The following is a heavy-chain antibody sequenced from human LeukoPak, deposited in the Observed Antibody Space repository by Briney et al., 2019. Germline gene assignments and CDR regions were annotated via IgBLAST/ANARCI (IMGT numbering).Heavy chain of an antibody. Sequence: PGGSLRLSCAASGFTFSSYGMHWVRQAPGKGLEWVAFIRSDGSYKYVDSVKGRFTISRDNSKNTLYLQMNSLRAEDTAVYYCAKRIAAVPYYYYGMDVWGQGTTVTVSS. D-gene: IGHD6-13*01. CDR1: GFTFSSYG. J-gene: IGHJ6*02. CDR2: IRSDGSYK. CDR3: AKRIAAVPYYYYGMDV. V-gene: IGHV3-30*02.